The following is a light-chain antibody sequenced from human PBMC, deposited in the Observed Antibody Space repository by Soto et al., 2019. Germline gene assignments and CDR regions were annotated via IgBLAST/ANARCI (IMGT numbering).Light chain of an antibody. CDR1: QSFSTW. V-gene: IGKV1-5*01. CDR3: QQYNSS. CDR2: DAS. J-gene: IGKJ5*01. Sequence: DIQMTQSPSTLSASVGDRVTITCRASQSFSTWLAWYQQKPGKAPKLLIYDASSLASGVPFRFSGSGSGTEFTLTISSLQPDDFATYYCQQYNSSFGQGTRLEIK.